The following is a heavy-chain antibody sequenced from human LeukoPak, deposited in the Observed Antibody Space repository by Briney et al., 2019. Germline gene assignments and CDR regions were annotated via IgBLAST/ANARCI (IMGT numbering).Heavy chain of an antibody. CDR1: GFSFSSLA. CDR2: INGRGEEP. CDR3: AKDSPLSQGRHPYYFDY. J-gene: IGHJ4*02. V-gene: IGHV3-23*01. Sequence: GGSLGLAYAASGFSFSSLAMTWARQSAREGLGWVSSINGRGEEPFYTDSVKGRFTIYRVNSKNTVDQQKNCLRDGDTALYYCAKDSPLSQGRHPYYFDYWRLGTLVTVSS. D-gene: IGHD3-16*02.